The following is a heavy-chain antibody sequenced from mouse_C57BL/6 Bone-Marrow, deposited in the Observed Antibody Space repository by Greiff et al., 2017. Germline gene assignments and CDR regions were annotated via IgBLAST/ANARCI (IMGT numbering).Heavy chain of an antibody. CDR2: IYPGSGST. J-gene: IGHJ1*03. V-gene: IGHV1-55*01. CDR3: AREGLLLLYWYFDV. CDR1: GYTFTSYW. Sequence: QVQLKQPGAELVKPGASVKMSCKASGYTFTSYWITWVKQRPGQGLEWIGDIYPGSGSTNYNEKFKSKATLTVDTSSSTAYMQLSSLTSEDSAVYYCAREGLLLLYWYFDVWGTGTTVTVSS. D-gene: IGHD2-3*01.